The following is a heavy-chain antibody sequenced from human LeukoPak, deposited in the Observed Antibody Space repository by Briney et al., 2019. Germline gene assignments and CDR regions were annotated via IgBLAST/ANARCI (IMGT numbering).Heavy chain of an antibody. Sequence: PSETLSLTCTFSGGSLSSYYWNWIRQPPGKGLEWIGYIYYTGSTNYNPSLKSRVTISVDTSKNQFSLKLSSVTAADTAVYYWARAEGLCSSTSCYAPGGYYFDYWGQGTLVTVSS. CDR2: IYYTGST. J-gene: IGHJ4*02. D-gene: IGHD2-2*01. CDR1: GGSLSSYY. CDR3: ARAEGLCSSTSCYAPGGYYFDY. V-gene: IGHV4-59*01.